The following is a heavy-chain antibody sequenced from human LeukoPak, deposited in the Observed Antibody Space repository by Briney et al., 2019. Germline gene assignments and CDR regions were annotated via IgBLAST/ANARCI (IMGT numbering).Heavy chain of an antibody. V-gene: IGHV1-2*02. Sequence: GASVKVSCKASGYTFTGYYMHWVRQAPGQGLEWMGWINPNSGGTNYAQKFQGRVTMTRDTSISTAYMELSRLRSDDTAVYYCARDPSYGDTAMVAHSATDQIDYWGQGTLVTVSS. CDR3: ARDPSYGDTAMVAHSATDQIDY. J-gene: IGHJ4*02. D-gene: IGHD5-18*01. CDR2: INPNSGGT. CDR1: GYTFTGYY.